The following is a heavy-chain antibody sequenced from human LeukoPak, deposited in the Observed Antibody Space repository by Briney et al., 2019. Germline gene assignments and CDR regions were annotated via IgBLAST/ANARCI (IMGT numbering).Heavy chain of an antibody. CDR1: GGSISSSNYY. Sequence: SETLSLTCTVSGGSISSSNYYWGWIRQPPGKGLEWIGSIYYSGSTYYNPSLKSRVTTSIDTSKNQFSLKLSSVTAADTAVYYCARQLGYCSGGSCYRPGYYMDVWGKGTTVTVSS. CDR2: IYYSGST. V-gene: IGHV4-39*01. CDR3: ARQLGYCSGGSCYRPGYYMDV. J-gene: IGHJ6*03. D-gene: IGHD2-15*01.